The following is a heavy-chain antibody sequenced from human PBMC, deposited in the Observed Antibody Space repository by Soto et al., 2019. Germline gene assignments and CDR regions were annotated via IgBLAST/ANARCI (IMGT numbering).Heavy chain of an antibody. V-gene: IGHV3-30*18. Sequence: PGGSLRLSCAASGFTFSSYGMHWVRQAPGKGLEWVAVISYDASNKYYADSVKGRFTISRDNPKNTLYLQMNSSRAEDTAVYYFAKDLMHYSSYDTEGRLCDLGAQGTLVTVSS. CDR2: ISYDASNK. CDR3: AKDLMHYSSYDTEGRLCDL. J-gene: IGHJ5*02. D-gene: IGHD4-4*01. CDR1: GFTFSSYG.